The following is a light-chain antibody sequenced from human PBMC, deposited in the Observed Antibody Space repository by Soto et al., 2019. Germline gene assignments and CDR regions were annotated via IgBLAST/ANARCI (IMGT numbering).Light chain of an antibody. CDR3: CSYAGSYTLV. Sequence: QSVLTQARSVSGSPGQSVTISCTGTSSDVGGSNYVSWYQQHPGKAPKLMIYDVSKRPSGVPDRFSGSKSGNTASLTISGLQAEDEADYYCCSYAGSYTLVFGGGTKVTVL. V-gene: IGLV2-11*01. CDR1: SSDVGGSNY. J-gene: IGLJ2*01. CDR2: DVS.